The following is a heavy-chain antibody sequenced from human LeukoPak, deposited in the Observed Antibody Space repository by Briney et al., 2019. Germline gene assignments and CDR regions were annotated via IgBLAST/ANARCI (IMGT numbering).Heavy chain of an antibody. CDR1: GYTFTSYD. CDR2: MNPNSGNT. Sequence: ASVKVSCKASGYTFTSYDINWVRQATGQGLEWMGWMNPNSGNTGYAQKFQGRVTITRNTSISTAYMELSSLRSEDTAVYYCATGPPKYCSGGSCSIYYYYMDVWGKGTTVTVSS. J-gene: IGHJ6*03. V-gene: IGHV1-8*03. D-gene: IGHD2-15*01. CDR3: ATGPPKYCSGGSCSIYYYYMDV.